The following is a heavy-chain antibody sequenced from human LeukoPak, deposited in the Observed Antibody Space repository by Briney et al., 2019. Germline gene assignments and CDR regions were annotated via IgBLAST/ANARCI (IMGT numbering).Heavy chain of an antibody. CDR2: IYHSGST. V-gene: IGHV4-30-2*01. CDR3: ARGGIVVVPAAIPTFDWFDP. CDR1: GGSISSGGYS. J-gene: IGHJ5*02. D-gene: IGHD2-2*01. Sequence: SGTLSLTCAVSGGSISSGGYSWSWIRQPPGKGLEWIGYIYHSGSTYYNPSLKSRVTISVDRSKNQFSLKLSSVTAADTAVYYCARGGIVVVPAAIPTFDWFDPWGQGTLVTVSS.